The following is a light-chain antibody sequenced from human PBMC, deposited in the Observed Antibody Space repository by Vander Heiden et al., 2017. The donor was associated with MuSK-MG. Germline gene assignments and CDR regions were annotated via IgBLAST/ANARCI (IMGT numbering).Light chain of an antibody. V-gene: IGKV1-39*01. CDR3: QQCYSTLST. CDR1: QSISSY. CDR2: AAS. Sequence: DIQMTHSPSCLSASVGDRVSITCLASQSISSYLAWYQQKPGKAPKLLIYAASSLQSGVPSRFSGSGSGTDFTLTISSLQPEDFATYYCQQCYSTLSTFGEGTKLEIK. J-gene: IGKJ2*01.